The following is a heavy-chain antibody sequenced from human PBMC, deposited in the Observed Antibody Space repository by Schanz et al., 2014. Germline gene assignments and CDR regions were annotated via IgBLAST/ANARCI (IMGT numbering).Heavy chain of an antibody. CDR1: GFTFSSYG. D-gene: IGHD2-15*01. CDR3: ANSRYCSGGRCLQYHYYGVDG. Sequence: QVQLVESGGGVVQPGGSLRLSCAASGFTFSSYGMHWVRQAPGKGLEWVAFVRFDGSERYYADSVKGRFTISRDDSKSTLHLQINSLRAEDTALYYCANSRYCSGGRCLQYHYYGVDGWGQGTTVTVSS. J-gene: IGHJ6*02. CDR2: VRFDGSER. V-gene: IGHV3-30*02.